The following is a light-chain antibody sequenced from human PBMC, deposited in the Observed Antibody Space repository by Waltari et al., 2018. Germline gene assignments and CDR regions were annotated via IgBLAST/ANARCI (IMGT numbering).Light chain of an antibody. CDR2: GAS. Sequence: EIVLTQSPGTLSFSPGESATLSSRASQSVSRYLSWYQQKPGQAPRLLLYGASSRATGIPDRFSGSGSGTDFSLTISRLEPEDFAVYYCQNHERLPAMFGQGTKVEIK. J-gene: IGKJ1*01. CDR1: QSVSRY. V-gene: IGKV3-20*01. CDR3: QNHERLPAM.